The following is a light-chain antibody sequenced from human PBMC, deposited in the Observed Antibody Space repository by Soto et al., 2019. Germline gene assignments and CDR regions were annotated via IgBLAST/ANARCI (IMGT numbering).Light chain of an antibody. CDR1: TSNIGSNT. CDR3: AAWDDSLNGPV. CDR2: SNI. Sequence: QLVLTQPPSASGTPGQRVTISCSGSTSNIGSNTVNWYQQLPGTAPKLLIYSNIQRPSGVPDRFSGSRSDTSASLAISVLQSEDEAEYYCAAWDDSLNGPVFGGGTKLTVL. V-gene: IGLV1-44*01. J-gene: IGLJ3*02.